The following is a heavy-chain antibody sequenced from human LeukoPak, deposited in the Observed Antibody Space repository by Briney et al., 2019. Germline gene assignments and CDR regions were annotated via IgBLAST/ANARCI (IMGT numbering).Heavy chain of an antibody. V-gene: IGHV4-59*08. D-gene: IGHD4-17*01. CDR1: GGSISSYY. J-gene: IGHJ5*02. CDR2: IYYSGST. CDR3: ARLVENYGDYVWFDP. Sequence: PSETLSLTCTVSGGSISSYYWSWIRQPPGKGPEWIGYIYYSGSTNYNPSLKSRVTISVDTSKNQFSLKLSSVTAADTAVYYCARLVENYGDYVWFDPWGQGTLVTVSS.